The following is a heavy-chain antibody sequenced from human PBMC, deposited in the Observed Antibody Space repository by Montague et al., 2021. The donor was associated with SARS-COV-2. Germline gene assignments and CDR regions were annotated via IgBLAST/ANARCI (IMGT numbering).Heavy chain of an antibody. CDR3: ARDGSWRFEILIGPRLYYYGMDV. J-gene: IGHJ6*02. Sequence: SETLSLTCTVSGGSISSSSYYWGWIRQPPGKGLEWIGSIYYSGSTYYNPSLKSRVTISVDTSKNQFSLKLSSVTAADTAVYYCARDGSWRFEILIGPRLYYYGMDVWGQGTTVTVSS. CDR2: IYYSGST. CDR1: GGSISSSSYY. D-gene: IGHD3-9*01. V-gene: IGHV4-39*07.